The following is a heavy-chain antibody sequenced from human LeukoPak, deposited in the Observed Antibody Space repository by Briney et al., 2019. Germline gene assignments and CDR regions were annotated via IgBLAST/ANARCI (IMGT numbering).Heavy chain of an antibody. CDR2: IYSGGST. D-gene: IGHD5-18*01. Sequence: PGGSLRLSCAASGFTFSNAWMSWVRQAPGKGLEWVSVIYSGGSTYYADSVKGRFTISRDNSKNTLYLQMNSLRAEDTAVYYCARVEDTAMVLDYWGQGTLVTVSS. J-gene: IGHJ4*02. CDR3: ARVEDTAMVLDY. CDR1: GFTFSNAW. V-gene: IGHV3-66*01.